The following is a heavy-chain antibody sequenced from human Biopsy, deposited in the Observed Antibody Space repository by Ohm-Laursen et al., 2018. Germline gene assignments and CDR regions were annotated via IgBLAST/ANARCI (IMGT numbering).Heavy chain of an antibody. CDR3: AKTFHGSSFLYDY. V-gene: IGHV3-21*04. J-gene: IGHJ4*02. D-gene: IGHD2-15*01. Sequence: SLRLSCAASGFTFSDYSMNWVRQAPGKGLEWVSSISSSTSYIYYADSVKGRFTISRDNSKNTLYLQMNSLTAEDTAVYYCAKTFHGSSFLYDYWGQGTLVTVSS. CDR2: ISSSTSYI. CDR1: GFTFSDYS.